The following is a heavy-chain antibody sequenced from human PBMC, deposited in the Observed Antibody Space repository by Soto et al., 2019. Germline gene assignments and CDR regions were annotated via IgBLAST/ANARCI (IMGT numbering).Heavy chain of an antibody. CDR2: IYHSGST. Sequence: QVKLQESGPGLVKPSGTLSLTCAVSGGSISSSNWWSWVRQPPGKGLEWIGEIYHSGSTNYNPSLKIRATISVSKSKTQFPLRLCSATSADTAVYYCARELRFLEWPGHAGPDCWGQGALVTVSS. J-gene: IGHJ4*02. CDR1: GGSISSSNW. CDR3: ARELRFLEWPGHAGPDC. D-gene: IGHD3-3*01. V-gene: IGHV4-4*02.